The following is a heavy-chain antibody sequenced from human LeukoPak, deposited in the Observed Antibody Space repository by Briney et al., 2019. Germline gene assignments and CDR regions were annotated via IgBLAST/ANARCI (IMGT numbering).Heavy chain of an antibody. J-gene: IGHJ4*02. Sequence: ASVKVSCKASGYTFTGYYMHWVRQAPGQGLEWMGWIKPNSGGTNYAQKFQGRVTMTRDTSISTAYMELSRLRSDDTAVYYCARPRYGDGYNLDYWGQGTLVTVSS. CDR1: GYTFTGYY. CDR3: ARPRYGDGYNLDY. CDR2: IKPNSGGT. V-gene: IGHV1-2*02. D-gene: IGHD5-24*01.